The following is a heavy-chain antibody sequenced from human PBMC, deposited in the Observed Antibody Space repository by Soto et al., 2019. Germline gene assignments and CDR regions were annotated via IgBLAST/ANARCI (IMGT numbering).Heavy chain of an antibody. D-gene: IGHD3-22*01. CDR2: ISSSSSTI. Sequence: GGSLRLSCAASGFTFSSYSMNWVRQAPEKGLEWVSYISSSSSTIYYADSVKGRVTISRDTAKNMLYLQINSLRAEDTAVYYCAREIVTSGEYYFDSWGQGTLVTVS. J-gene: IGHJ4*02. CDR1: GFTFSSYS. V-gene: IGHV3-48*04. CDR3: AREIVTSGEYYFDS.